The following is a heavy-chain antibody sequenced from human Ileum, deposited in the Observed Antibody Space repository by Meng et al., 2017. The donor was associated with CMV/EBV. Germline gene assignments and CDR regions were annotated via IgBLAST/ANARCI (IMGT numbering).Heavy chain of an antibody. J-gene: IGHJ6*02. Sequence: GESLKISCAASGFTFSDHYMDWVRQAPGKGLEWDGRIRNKANTYSTEYAASVKGRFTISRDDSKDSLYLQMDSLKTEDTAVYYCSRGAGGYCSTTSCYAYYYGLDVWGQGTTVTVSS. V-gene: IGHV3-72*01. CDR1: GFTFSDHY. CDR2: IRNKANTYST. CDR3: SRGAGGYCSTTSCYAYYYGLDV. D-gene: IGHD2-2*01.